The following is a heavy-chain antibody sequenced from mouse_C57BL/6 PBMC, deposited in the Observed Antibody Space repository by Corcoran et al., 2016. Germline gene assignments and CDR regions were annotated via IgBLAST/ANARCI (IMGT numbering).Heavy chain of an antibody. Sequence: QVQLQQSGPELVKPGASVKLSCKASGHTFTSYDINWVKQRPGQGLEWIGWIYPRDGSTKYNEKFKGKATLTVDTSSSTAYMELHSLTSEDSAVYFCARKDYSNYGYAMDYWGQGTSVTVSS. CDR3: ARKDYSNYGYAMDY. V-gene: IGHV1-85*01. J-gene: IGHJ4*01. CDR1: GHTFTSYD. D-gene: IGHD2-5*01. CDR2: IYPRDGST.